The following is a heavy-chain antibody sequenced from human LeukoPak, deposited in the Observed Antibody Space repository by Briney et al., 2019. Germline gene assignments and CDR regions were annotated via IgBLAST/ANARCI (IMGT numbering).Heavy chain of an antibody. CDR2: IYYSGST. D-gene: IGHD6-13*01. CDR1: GSSISSYY. V-gene: IGHV4-59*01. Sequence: SETLSLTCTISGSSISSYYWSWIRQPPGKGLEWIGYIYYSGSTNYNPSLKSRVTISVDTSKNQFSLKLSSVTAADTAVYYCASISSIEAAGGWFDPWGQGTLVTVSS. CDR3: ASISSIEAAGGWFDP. J-gene: IGHJ5*02.